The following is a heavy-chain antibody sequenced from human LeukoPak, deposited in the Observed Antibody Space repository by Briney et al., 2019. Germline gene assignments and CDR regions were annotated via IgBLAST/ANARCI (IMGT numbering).Heavy chain of an antibody. CDR1: GGSISSYY. V-gene: IGHV4-59*01. CDR2: IYYSGST. J-gene: IGHJ5*02. CDR3: ARAYDYVWGSYRSENWFDP. Sequence: PSETLSLTCTVSGGSISSYYWSWIRQPPGKGLEWLGYIYYSGSTNYNPSLKSRVTISVDTSKNQFSLKLSSVTAADTAVYYCARAYDYVWGSYRSENWFDPWGQGTLVTVSS. D-gene: IGHD3-16*02.